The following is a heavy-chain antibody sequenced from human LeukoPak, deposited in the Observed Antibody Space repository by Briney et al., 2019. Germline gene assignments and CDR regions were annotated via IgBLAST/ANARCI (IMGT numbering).Heavy chain of an antibody. Sequence: ASVKVSCKASGYTFTGYYMHWVRQAPGQGLEWMGWINPNSGGTNYAQKFQGKVTMTRDTSISTAYMELSRLRSDDTAVYYCAREEPALRAFDIWGQGTMVTVSS. V-gene: IGHV1-2*02. CDR2: INPNSGGT. CDR3: AREEPALRAFDI. D-gene: IGHD2-2*01. J-gene: IGHJ3*02. CDR1: GYTFTGYY.